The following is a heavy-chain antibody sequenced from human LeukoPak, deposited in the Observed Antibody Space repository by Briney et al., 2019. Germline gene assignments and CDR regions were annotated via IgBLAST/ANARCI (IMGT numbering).Heavy chain of an antibody. J-gene: IGHJ4*02. CDR1: GGTFSSYA. CDR3: ARDRIAARYFDY. CDR2: IIPIFGTA. V-gene: IGHV1-69*06. Sequence: SVKVSCKATGGTFSSYAISWVRQDPGQGLEWMGGIIPIFGTANYAQKFQGRVTITADKSTSTAYMELSSLRSEDTAVYYCARDRIAARYFDYWGQGTLVTVSS. D-gene: IGHD6-6*01.